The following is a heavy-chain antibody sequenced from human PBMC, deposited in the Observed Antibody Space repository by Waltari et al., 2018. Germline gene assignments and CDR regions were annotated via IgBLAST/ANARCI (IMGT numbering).Heavy chain of an antibody. D-gene: IGHD2-21*02. V-gene: IGHV3-53*01. J-gene: IGHJ4*02. Sequence: HLVESGGGLIQPGGSLRLSCAASGFTVTNYYMRWVRQAPGRWLACGSVIYSAFTTYYADSVKGRFTISRDTFRNTLYLQMDNLRPDDTAVYYCARGNTASLDYWGQGTLVTVSS. CDR1: GFTVTNYY. CDR2: IYSAFTT. CDR3: ARGNTASLDY.